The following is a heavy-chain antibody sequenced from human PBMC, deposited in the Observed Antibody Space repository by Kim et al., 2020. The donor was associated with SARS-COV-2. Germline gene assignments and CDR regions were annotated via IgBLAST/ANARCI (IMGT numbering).Heavy chain of an antibody. Sequence: WFAVISYDGSHKYSADSVKVRFTISRDNSKNTLYLQMNSLRAEATAVYYCARGWGSGNVYYYYYGMYVCGQGTTVTVSS. V-gene: IGHV3-33*05. CDR3: ARGWGSGNVYYYYYGMYV. CDR2: ISYDGSHK. D-gene: IGHD3-16*01. J-gene: IGHJ6*02.